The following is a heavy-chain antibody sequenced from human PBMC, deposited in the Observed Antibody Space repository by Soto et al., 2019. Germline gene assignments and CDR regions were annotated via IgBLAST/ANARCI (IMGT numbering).Heavy chain of an antibody. J-gene: IGHJ4*02. CDR2: IRGDGGQT. Sequence: GALRLSCTASGFTFTSYGMGWVRQAPGKGLQWVSTIRGDGGQTHYTDSVKGRFSISRDNSKNTVYLQMDSLRAEDTAMYFCARDVGLDSDDFFAYWGQGTQVTVSS. D-gene: IGHD3-9*01. V-gene: IGHV3-23*01. CDR3: ARDVGLDSDDFFAY. CDR1: GFTFTSYG.